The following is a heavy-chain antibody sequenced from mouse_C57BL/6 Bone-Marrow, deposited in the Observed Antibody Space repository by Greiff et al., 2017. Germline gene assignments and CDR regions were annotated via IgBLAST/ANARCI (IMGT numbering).Heavy chain of an antibody. CDR2: SRNKANDYTT. V-gene: IGHV7-1*01. D-gene: IGHD2-2*01. J-gene: IGHJ1*03. CDR3: ARDARVMVTTRYFDV. CDR1: GFTFSDFY. Sequence: EVKVVESGGGLVQSGRSLRLSCATSGFTFSDFYMEWVRQAPGQGLEWIAASRNKANDYTTEYSASVKGRFIVSRDTSQSILYLQMNALRAEDTAIYYCARDARVMVTTRYFDVWGTGTTVTVSS.